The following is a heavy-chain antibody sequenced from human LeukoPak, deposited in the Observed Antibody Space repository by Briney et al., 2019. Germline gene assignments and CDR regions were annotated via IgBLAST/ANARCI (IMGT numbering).Heavy chain of an antibody. J-gene: IGHJ3*02. CDR3: ARDWPSQGFDI. V-gene: IGHV3-21*01. CDR2: ISSSSSYI. Sequence: GGSLRLSCAASGFTFSSYRMNWVRQAPGKGLEWVSSISSSSSYIYYADSVKGRFTISRDNAKNSLYLQMNSLRAEDTAVYYCARDWPSQGFDIWGQGTMVTVSS. CDR1: GFTFSSYR.